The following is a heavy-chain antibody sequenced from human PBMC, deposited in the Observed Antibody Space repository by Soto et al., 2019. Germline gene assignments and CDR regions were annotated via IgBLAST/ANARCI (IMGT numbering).Heavy chain of an antibody. V-gene: IGHV1-69*13. CDR1: GVIFSTYA. Sequence: SVKVSCKASGVIFSTYAISWLRRAPGQGLEWMGGIIPIFGTPNYAQRFQGRVTITADESTSTAYMELSRLRSEDTAVYYCARDRDDYGSGNYYNRIDFWGQGTLVTVSS. D-gene: IGHD3-10*01. CDR3: ARDRDDYGSGNYYNRIDF. CDR2: IIPIFGTP. J-gene: IGHJ4*02.